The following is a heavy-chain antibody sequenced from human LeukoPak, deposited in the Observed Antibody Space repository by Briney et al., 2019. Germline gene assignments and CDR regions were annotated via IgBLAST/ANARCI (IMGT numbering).Heavy chain of an antibody. CDR3: AKRGRDQLLCYFDS. D-gene: IGHD2-2*01. CDR1: GFTFSGHA. J-gene: IGHJ4*02. V-gene: IGHV3-23*01. Sequence: GGSLRLSCAASGFTFSGHAMGWVRQAPGQRLEWVSGILGSGGDTYYADSVQGRFTISRDDSKNTIYLEMNSLRVEDTAVYYCAKRGRDQLLCYFDSWGQGTLVTVSS. CDR2: ILGSGGDT.